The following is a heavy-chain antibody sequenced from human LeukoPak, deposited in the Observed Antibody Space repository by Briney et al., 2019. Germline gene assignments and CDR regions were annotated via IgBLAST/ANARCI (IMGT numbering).Heavy chain of an antibody. Sequence: PGGSLRLSCAASGFTFSNFWMSWVRQAPGKGLEWVATIKGDGSDKYHVDSVKGRFTISRDNAKNSLYLQTNSLRAEDTAVYYCAKFPYGDYVHYWGQGTLVTVSS. CDR1: GFTFSNFW. V-gene: IGHV3-7*05. CDR3: AKFPYGDYVHY. J-gene: IGHJ4*02. CDR2: IKGDGSDK. D-gene: IGHD4-17*01.